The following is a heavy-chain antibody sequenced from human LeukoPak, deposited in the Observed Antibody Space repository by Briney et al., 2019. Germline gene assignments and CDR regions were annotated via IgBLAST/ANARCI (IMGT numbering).Heavy chain of an antibody. V-gene: IGHV4-61*02. D-gene: IGHD3-22*01. CDR1: GGSISSGSYY. J-gene: IGHJ4*02. CDR2: SYTSGST. Sequence: PSETLSLTCTVSGGSISSGSYYWSWIRQPAGKGLEWIGRSYTSGSTNYNPSLKSRVTISVDTSKNQFSLKLSSVTAADTAVYYCARDSYYYDSSGYYYYFDYWGQGTLVTVSS. CDR3: ARDSYYYDSSGYYYYFDY.